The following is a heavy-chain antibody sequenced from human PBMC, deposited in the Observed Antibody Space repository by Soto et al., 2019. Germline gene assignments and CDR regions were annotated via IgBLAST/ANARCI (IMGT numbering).Heavy chain of an antibody. CDR2: IYSGGST. CDR3: ARDLKKPHAAPRGMDV. Sequence: GGSLRLSCAASGFTVSSNYMSWVRQAPGKGLEWVSVIYSGGSTYYADSVKGRFTISRDNSKNTLYLQMNSLRAEDTAVYYCARDLKKPHAAPRGMDVWGQGTTVTVSS. CDR1: GFTVSSNY. D-gene: IGHD6-25*01. J-gene: IGHJ6*02. V-gene: IGHV3-53*01.